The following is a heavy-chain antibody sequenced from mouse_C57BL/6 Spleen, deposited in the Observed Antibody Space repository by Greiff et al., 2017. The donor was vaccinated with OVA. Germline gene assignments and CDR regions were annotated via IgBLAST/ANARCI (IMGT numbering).Heavy chain of an antibody. Sequence: EVQRVESEGGLVQPGSSMKLSCTASGFTFSDYYMAWVRQVPEKGLEWVANINYDGSSTYYLDSLKSRFIISRDNAKNILYLQMSSLKSEDTATYYCARGYGSRYFDVWGTGTTVTVSS. J-gene: IGHJ1*03. CDR1: GFTFSDYY. CDR3: ARGYGSRYFDV. D-gene: IGHD1-1*01. CDR2: INYDGSST. V-gene: IGHV5-16*01.